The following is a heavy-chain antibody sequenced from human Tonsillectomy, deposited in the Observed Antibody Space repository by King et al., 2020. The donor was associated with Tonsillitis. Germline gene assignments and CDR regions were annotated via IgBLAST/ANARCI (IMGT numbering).Heavy chain of an antibody. J-gene: IGHJ4*02. D-gene: IGHD2-2*01. CDR1: GFTFSDYY. V-gene: IGHV3-11*01. CDR3: ARDPAGYCSSTSCYLFDY. CDR2: ISSSGSTI. Sequence: VQLVESGGGLVKPGGSLRLSCAASGFTFSDYYMSWIRQAPGKGLEWVSYISSSGSTIYYADSVKGRFTISRDNAKNSLYLQMNSLRAEDPAVNYCARDPAGYCSSTSCYLFDYWGQGTLVTVSS.